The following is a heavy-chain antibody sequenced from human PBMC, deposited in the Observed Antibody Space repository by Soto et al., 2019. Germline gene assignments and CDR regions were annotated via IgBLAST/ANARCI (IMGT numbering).Heavy chain of an antibody. Sequence: GGSLRLSCAASGFTVSSNYMSWVRQAPGKGLEWVAVIWYDGSNKYYADSVKGRFTISRDNSKNTLYLQMNSLRAEDTAVYYCAKGSGDYWYYFDYWGQGTLVTVSS. J-gene: IGHJ4*02. CDR3: AKGSGDYWYYFDY. CDR2: IWYDGSNK. CDR1: GFTVSSNY. V-gene: IGHV3-30*02. D-gene: IGHD3-22*01.